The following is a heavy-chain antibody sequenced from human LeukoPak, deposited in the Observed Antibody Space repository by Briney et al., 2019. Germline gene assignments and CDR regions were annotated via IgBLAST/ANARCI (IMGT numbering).Heavy chain of an antibody. CDR3: ASLAPPETDYYYGMDV. J-gene: IGHJ6*02. V-gene: IGHV1-46*01. Sequence: ASVKVSCKASGYTFTSYYMHWVRQAPGQGLEWMGIINPSGGSTSYAQKFQGRVTMTRDTSTSTVYMELSSLRSGDTAVYYCASLAPPETDYYYGMDVWGQGTTVTVSS. CDR1: GYTFTSYY. CDR2: INPSGGST.